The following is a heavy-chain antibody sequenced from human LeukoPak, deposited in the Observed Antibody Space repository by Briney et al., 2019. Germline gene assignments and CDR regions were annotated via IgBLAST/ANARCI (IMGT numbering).Heavy chain of an antibody. CDR3: ASCGYSYGCPY. V-gene: IGHV4-4*02. CDR1: GGSISSSNW. D-gene: IGHD5-18*01. CDR2: IYHSGST. Sequence: PSGTLSLTCAVSGGSISSSNWWSWIRQPPGKGLEWIGEIYHSGSTNYNPSLKSRVTISVDTSKNQFSLKLSSVTAADTAVYYCASCGYSYGCPYWGQGTLVTVSS. J-gene: IGHJ4*02.